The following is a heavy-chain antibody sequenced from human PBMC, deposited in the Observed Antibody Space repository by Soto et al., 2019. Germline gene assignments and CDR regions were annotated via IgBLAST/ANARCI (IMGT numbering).Heavy chain of an antibody. V-gene: IGHV4-39*01. CDR1: GGSISSSCYF. Sequence: PSETLSLTCTVSGGSISSSCYFWGWIRQAPGRGLEWIGSINYSGSTYYNPSLKSRVTLSVDTSKNQFSLNVSSVTASDTALHYCSRRAPEGFDPWGQGTLVTVSS. CDR2: INYSGST. CDR3: SRRAPEGFDP. J-gene: IGHJ5*02.